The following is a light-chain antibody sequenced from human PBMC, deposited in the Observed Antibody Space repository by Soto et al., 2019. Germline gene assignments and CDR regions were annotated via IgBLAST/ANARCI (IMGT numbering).Light chain of an antibody. V-gene: IGKV3-20*01. Sequence: EIVLTQSPGTLSLSPGERATLSCRASQSVSSSYLAWYQQKPGQAPRLLIYGPSSRATGIPDRFSGSGSGTDFTLTSSRLAPEDSAVYYGQEDGSSPRTFGQGTKVEIK. CDR3: QEDGSSPRT. CDR1: QSVSSSY. CDR2: GPS. J-gene: IGKJ1*01.